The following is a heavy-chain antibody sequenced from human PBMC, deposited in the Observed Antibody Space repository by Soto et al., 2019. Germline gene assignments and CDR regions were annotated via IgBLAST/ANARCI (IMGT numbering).Heavy chain of an antibody. CDR2: ISYDGSNK. Sequence: QVQLVESGGGVVQPGRSLRLSCAASGFTFSSYGMHWVRQAPGKGLEWVAVISYDGSNKYYADSVKGRFTISRDNSKNTLYLQMNSLRAEDTAVYYCAKDTNYYASSGYYPNWYFDLWGRGTLVTVSS. V-gene: IGHV3-30*18. CDR3: AKDTNYYASSGYYPNWYFDL. D-gene: IGHD3-22*01. CDR1: GFTFSSYG. J-gene: IGHJ2*01.